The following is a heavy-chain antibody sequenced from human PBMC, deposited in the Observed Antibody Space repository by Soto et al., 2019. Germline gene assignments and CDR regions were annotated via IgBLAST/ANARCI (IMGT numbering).Heavy chain of an antibody. V-gene: IGHV4-39*01. D-gene: IGHD5-12*01. CDR1: GGSISSSSYY. Sequence: QLQLQEAGPGLVKPSETLSLTCTGSGGSISSSSYYWGWIRQPPGKGLEWSGGLYYSGSNYYNPSLPTRGTISLHTSKNQFSLKRSYVTAADTAVYCCPSAILASVGGYNPRYSFYYWRQGTLVTVSS. CDR2: LYYSGSN. CDR3: PSAILASVGGYNPRYSFYY. J-gene: IGHJ4*02.